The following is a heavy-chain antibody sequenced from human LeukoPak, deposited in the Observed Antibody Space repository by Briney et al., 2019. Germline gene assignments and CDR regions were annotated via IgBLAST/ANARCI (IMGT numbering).Heavy chain of an antibody. V-gene: IGHV6-1*01. CDR2: TYYRSKWYN. D-gene: IGHD1-26*01. CDR3: AREWEELFDY. CDR1: GDSVSSNSAA. J-gene: IGHJ4*02. Sequence: SQTLSLTCAISGDSVSSNSAAWNWIRQSPSRGLEWLGRTYYRSKWYNEYAVSVKSRITINPDTSKNQFSLKLSSVTAADTAVYYCAREWEELFDYWGQGTLVTVSS.